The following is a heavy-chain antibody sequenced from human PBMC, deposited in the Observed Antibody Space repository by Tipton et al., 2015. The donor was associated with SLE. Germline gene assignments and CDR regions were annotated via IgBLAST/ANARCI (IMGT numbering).Heavy chain of an antibody. CDR2: INHSGST. CDR3: ARGVVPAYNY. CDR1: GGSFSEYY. Sequence: GLVKPSETLSLHCAVYGGSFSEYYWSWIRQSPGKGLEWIGEINHSGSTNYNPSLKSRVTISVHTSKNQFSLKLSSVTAADTAVYYCARGVVPAYNYWGQGTLVTVSS. V-gene: IGHV4-34*01. J-gene: IGHJ4*02. D-gene: IGHD2-2*01.